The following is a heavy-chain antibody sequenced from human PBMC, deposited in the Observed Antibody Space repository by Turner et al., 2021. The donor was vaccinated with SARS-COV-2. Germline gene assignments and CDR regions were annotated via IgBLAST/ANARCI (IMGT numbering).Heavy chain of an antibody. D-gene: IGHD3-22*01. J-gene: IGHJ3*02. CDR1: GGSISRGDYY. Sequence: QVQLQESGPGLVKPSQTLSLTSTVSGGSISRGDYYWSWIRQPPGKGLEWIGYIYYSGSTYYNPSLKSRVTISVDTSKNQFSLKLSSVTAADTAVYYCARVPRSYYDSSGYYSHAFDIWGQGTMVTVSS. V-gene: IGHV4-30-4*01. CDR2: IYYSGST. CDR3: ARVPRSYYDSSGYYSHAFDI.